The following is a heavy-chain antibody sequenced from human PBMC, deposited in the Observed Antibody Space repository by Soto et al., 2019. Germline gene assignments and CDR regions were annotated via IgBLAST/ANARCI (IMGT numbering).Heavy chain of an antibody. D-gene: IGHD5-12*01. J-gene: IGHJ4*02. CDR1: GYRFTSFW. CDR3: ARHDGDSGYHLDY. Sequence: GESPKISCEGSGYRFTSFWIAWVRQMPGKGLEWMGRIHPSDSDIKYSPSFQGHVTISADKSSNTAYLHWGSLKASDTAMYYCARHDGDSGYHLDYWGQGALVTVSS. CDR2: IHPSDSDI. V-gene: IGHV5-10-1*01.